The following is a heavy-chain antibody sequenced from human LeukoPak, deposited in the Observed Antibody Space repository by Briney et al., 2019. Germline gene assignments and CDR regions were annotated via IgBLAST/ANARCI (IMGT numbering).Heavy chain of an antibody. CDR1: GFTFSSYA. D-gene: IGHD3-10*01. J-gene: IGHJ3*02. V-gene: IGHV3-30-3*01. CDR2: ISYDGSNK. CDR3: AGVRFGELFPAFDI. Sequence: GGSPRLSCAASGFTFSSYAMHWVRQAPGKGLEWVAVISYDGSNKYYADSVKGRFTISRDNSKNTLYLQMNSLRAEDTAVYYCAGVRFGELFPAFDIWGQGTMVTVSS.